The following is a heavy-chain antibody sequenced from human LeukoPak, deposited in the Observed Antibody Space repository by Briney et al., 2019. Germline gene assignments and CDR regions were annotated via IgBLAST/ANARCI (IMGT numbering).Heavy chain of an antibody. V-gene: IGHV1-69*04. Sequence: ASVKVSCKASGGTFSDHAVSWVRQAPGQGLEWMGRIIPLIGIRSYARKFQDRVTISTDKSTSTAYMEVSTLRSEDTAVYYCAIIGVGGVDPFDSWGQGTLVTVSS. CDR1: GGTFSDHA. J-gene: IGHJ4*02. CDR3: AIIGVGGVDPFDS. D-gene: IGHD6-19*01. CDR2: IIPLIGIR.